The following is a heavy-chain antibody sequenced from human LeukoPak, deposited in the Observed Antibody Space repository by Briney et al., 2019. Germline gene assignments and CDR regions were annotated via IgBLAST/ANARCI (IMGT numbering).Heavy chain of an antibody. CDR2: IIPIFGTA. CDR3: ARGYCSSTSCYTLEHWFDP. D-gene: IGHD2-2*02. CDR1: GGAFSSYA. J-gene: IGHJ5*02. Sequence: SVKVSCKASGGAFSSYAISWVRQAPGQGLEWMGGIIPIFGTANYAQKFQGRVTITTDESPSTAYMELSSLRSEDTAVYYCARGYCSSTSCYTLEHWFDPWGQGTLVTVSS. V-gene: IGHV1-69*05.